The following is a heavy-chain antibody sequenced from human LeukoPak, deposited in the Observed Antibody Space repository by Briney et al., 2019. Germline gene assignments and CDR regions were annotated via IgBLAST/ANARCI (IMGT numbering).Heavy chain of an antibody. D-gene: IGHD6-19*01. CDR3: ARGGSLAAAPHRYYFDY. J-gene: IGHJ4*02. CDR1: GYTFTSYY. V-gene: IGHV1-46*01. Sequence: GASVKVSCKASGYTFTSYYFHWVRQAPGQGLEWMGIINPSGGRTTYAQKFQGRVTMTRDTSTSTVYMELSSLRSEDTALFYCARGGSLAAAPHRYYFDYWGQGTPVTVSS. CDR2: INPSGGRT.